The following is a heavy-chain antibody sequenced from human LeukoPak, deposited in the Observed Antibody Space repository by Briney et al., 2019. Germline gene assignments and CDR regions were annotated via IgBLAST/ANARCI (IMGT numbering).Heavy chain of an antibody. CDR2: MNPNSGNI. Sequence: ASVKVSCKAPGYTLTSYDINWVRQATGQGLEWMGWMNPNSGNIVYAQKFHGRVTITRNTSIGTAYMELSSLRSEDTAVYYCARGRGSPYGDYGPVDYWGQGTLVTVSS. CDR1: GYTLTSYD. V-gene: IGHV1-8*03. CDR3: ARGRGSPYGDYGPVDY. J-gene: IGHJ4*02. D-gene: IGHD4-17*01.